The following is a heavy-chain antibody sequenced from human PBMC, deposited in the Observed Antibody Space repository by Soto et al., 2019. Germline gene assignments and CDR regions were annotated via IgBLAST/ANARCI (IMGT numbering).Heavy chain of an antibody. CDR2: IIPMCGTA. Sequence: QVQLVQSGAEVKKPESSVKVSCKAPGGTFSTYAISWVRQAPGQGLEWMGGIIPMCGTANYAQRFQDRVTITADESTNTVYMQLSSLRSEDTAVYFCASGIQLWLRRIHNGYSGWGQGTLVTVSS. D-gene: IGHD5-18*01. CDR1: GGTFSTYA. V-gene: IGHV1-69*12. J-gene: IGHJ4*02. CDR3: ASGIQLWLRRIHNGYSG.